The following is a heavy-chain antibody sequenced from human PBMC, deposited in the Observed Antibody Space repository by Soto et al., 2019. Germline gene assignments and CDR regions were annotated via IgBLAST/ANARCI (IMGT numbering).Heavy chain of an antibody. CDR3: AKETYDFWSGPNWFDP. V-gene: IGHV3-23*01. Sequence: LRLSCAASGFTFSSYAMSWVRQAPGKGLEWVSAISGSGGSTYYADSVKGRFTISRDNSKNTLYLQMNSLRAEDTAVYYCAKETYDFWSGPNWFDPWGQGTLVTVSS. D-gene: IGHD3-3*01. J-gene: IGHJ5*02. CDR2: ISGSGGST. CDR1: GFTFSSYA.